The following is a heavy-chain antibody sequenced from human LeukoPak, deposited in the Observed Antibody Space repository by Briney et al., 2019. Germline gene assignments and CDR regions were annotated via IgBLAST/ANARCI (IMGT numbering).Heavy chain of an antibody. D-gene: IGHD3-3*01. CDR1: GFGFTKYA. J-gene: IGHJ4*02. CDR3: AKGAYDFLEIAYFDY. CDR2: VIGSSGAT. V-gene: IGHV3-23*01. Sequence: PGGSLRLSCAASGFGFTKYAMNWVRQAPGKGLEWVAVVIGSSGATDYADSVKGRFTISRDNSKNTLFLQMNSLRAEDTAIYYCAKGAYDFLEIAYFDYWGQGALVTVSS.